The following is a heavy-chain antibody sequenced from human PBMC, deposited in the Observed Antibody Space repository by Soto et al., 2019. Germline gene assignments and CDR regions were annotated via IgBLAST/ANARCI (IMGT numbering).Heavy chain of an antibody. CDR3: ARATAARAMDDY. Sequence: GGSLRLSCAASGFTFSSYAMHWVRPAPGKGLEWVAVISYDGSNKYYADSVKGRFTISRDNSKNTLYLQMNSLRAEDTAVYYCARATAARAMDDYWGQGTLVTVSS. D-gene: IGHD6-6*01. CDR1: GFTFSSYA. V-gene: IGHV3-30-3*01. CDR2: ISYDGSNK. J-gene: IGHJ4*02.